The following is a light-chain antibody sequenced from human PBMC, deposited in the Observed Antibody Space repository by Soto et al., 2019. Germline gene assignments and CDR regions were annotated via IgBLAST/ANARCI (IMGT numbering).Light chain of an antibody. CDR2: DAS. CDR1: QDISNY. V-gene: IGKV1-33*01. CDR3: QQYDKLPYT. Sequence: DIQMNQSPSSLSASVGDRVTITCQASQDISNYLNWYQQKPGKAPKLLSYDASNLETGVPSRFSGSGSGTDFTFTSSSLQSEDIATYYCQQYDKLPYTFGQGTKLEIK. J-gene: IGKJ2*01.